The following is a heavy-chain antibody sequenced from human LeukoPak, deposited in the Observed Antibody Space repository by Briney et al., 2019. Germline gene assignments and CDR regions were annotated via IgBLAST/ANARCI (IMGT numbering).Heavy chain of an antibody. J-gene: IGHJ4*02. V-gene: IGHV3-74*01. D-gene: IGHD3-22*01. CDR1: GFTFTTYW. CDR2: INSDGSTT. Sequence: GGSLRLSCEASGFTFTTYWMHWVRQAPGKGLVWVSLINSDGSTTNYADSVQGRFTISRDNAKNTLYLQMNSLRAEDTAVYYCVRDDDRPDNGLDYWGQGTLVTVSS. CDR3: VRDDDRPDNGLDY.